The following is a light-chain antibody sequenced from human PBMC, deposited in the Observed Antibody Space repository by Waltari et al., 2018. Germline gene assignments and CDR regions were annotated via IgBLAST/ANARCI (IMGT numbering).Light chain of an antibody. CDR1: NNDIGNYNY. CDR3: CSHTNIGTWV. CDR2: EVS. J-gene: IGLJ3*02. Sequence: QSALTQPASVSGSLGQSITISCLGTNNDIGNYNYVSWYQQFPGEAPRLIIYEVSNRTSRISSRFSGSKSGMTASLTISGLQADDEATYYCCSHTNIGTWVFGGGTTLTVL. V-gene: IGLV2-14*01.